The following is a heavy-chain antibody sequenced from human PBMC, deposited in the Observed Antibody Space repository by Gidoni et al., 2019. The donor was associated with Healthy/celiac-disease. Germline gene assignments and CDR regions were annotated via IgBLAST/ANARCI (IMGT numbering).Heavy chain of an antibody. CDR3: AKERSYDILTGLDY. Sequence: QVQLVESGGGVVQPGRSLRLSCAASGFTFSSYGMHWVRQAPGKGLEWVAVISYDGSNKYYADSVKGRFTISRDNSKNTLYLQMNSLRAEDTAVYYCAKERSYDILTGLDYWGQGTLVTVSS. CDR2: ISYDGSNK. J-gene: IGHJ4*02. D-gene: IGHD3-9*01. V-gene: IGHV3-30*18. CDR1: GFTFSSYG.